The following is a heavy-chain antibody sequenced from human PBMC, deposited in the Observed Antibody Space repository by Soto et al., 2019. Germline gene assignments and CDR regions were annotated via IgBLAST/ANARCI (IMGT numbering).Heavy chain of an antibody. CDR3: ARAGYSYATGYYFDY. J-gene: IGHJ4*01. D-gene: IGHD5-12*01. CDR2: IYYTGST. V-gene: IGHV4-59*01. CDR1: GGSISNYY. Sequence: SETLSLTCTVSGGSISNYYWTWIRQPPGKGLEWLGFIYYTGSTNYNPSLKSRVTISLDASKSQFSLKLSSVTAVDSAVYYCARAGYSYATGYYFDYWGPGTLVTVSS.